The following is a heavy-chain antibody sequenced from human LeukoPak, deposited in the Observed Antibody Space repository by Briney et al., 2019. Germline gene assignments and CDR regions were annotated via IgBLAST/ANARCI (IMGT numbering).Heavy chain of an antibody. V-gene: IGHV4-59*01. CDR1: GGSISSYY. D-gene: IGHD1-26*01. J-gene: IGHJ4*02. Sequence: SETLSLTCTVSGGSISSYYWSWVRQPPGKGLEWIGYIYYSGSTNYNPSLKSRVTISVDTSKNQFSLRLSSVTAADTAVYYCARDRGTYFDYWGQGTLVTVSS. CDR3: ARDRGTYFDY. CDR2: IYYSGST.